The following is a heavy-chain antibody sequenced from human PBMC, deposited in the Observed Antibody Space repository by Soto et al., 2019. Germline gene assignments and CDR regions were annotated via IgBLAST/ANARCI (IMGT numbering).Heavy chain of an antibody. J-gene: IGHJ4*02. CDR2: IHHWKST. D-gene: IGHD2-21*02. CDR1: GDSISSDKW. CDR3: TRGGDWAFDY. Sequence: QVQLQESGPGLAKPSETLSLTCAVFGDSISSDKWWSWVRQPPGKGLEWIGEIHHWKSTNYDPSLKSRVTISVDKSKNQFSLNLNSVTAADTAMYFCTRGGDWAFDYWGQGTLVTVSS. V-gene: IGHV4-4*02.